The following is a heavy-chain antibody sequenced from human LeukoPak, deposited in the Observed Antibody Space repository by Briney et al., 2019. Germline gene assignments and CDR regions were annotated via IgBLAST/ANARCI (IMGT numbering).Heavy chain of an antibody. CDR2: IYTSGST. CDR1: GGSISSYY. Sequence: PSETLSLTCTVSGGSISSYYWSWIRQPAGKGLEWIGRIYTSGSTNYNPSLKSRVTISVDTSKNQFSLKLSSVTAADTAVYYCARTEMITFGGVIVDYWGQGTLVTVSS. J-gene: IGHJ4*02. V-gene: IGHV4-4*07. CDR3: ARTEMITFGGVIVDY. D-gene: IGHD3-16*02.